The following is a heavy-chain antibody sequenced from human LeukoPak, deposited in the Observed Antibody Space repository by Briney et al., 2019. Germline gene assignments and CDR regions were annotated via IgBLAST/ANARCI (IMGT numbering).Heavy chain of an antibody. CDR2: IYSGTI. CDR1: GFTVSSNS. J-gene: IGHJ6*03. CDR3: ARDRGNQRGYYYYYMDV. Sequence: GSLRLPCTVSGFTVSSNSMSWVRQAPGKGLEWVSFIYSGTIHYSYTVKGRFTISRDNSKNTLYLQMNSLRAEDTAVYYCARDRGNQRGYYYYYMDVWGKGTTVTVSS. V-gene: IGHV3-53*01. D-gene: IGHD1-14*01.